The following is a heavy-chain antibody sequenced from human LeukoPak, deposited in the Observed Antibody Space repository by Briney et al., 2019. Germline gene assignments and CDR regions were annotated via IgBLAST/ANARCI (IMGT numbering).Heavy chain of an antibody. J-gene: IGHJ4*02. D-gene: IGHD3-3*01. V-gene: IGHV4-30-4*08. CDR1: GGSISSGGYY. Sequence: SETLSLTCTISGGSISSGGYYWSWIRQHPGKGLEWIGYIYYSGSTYYNPSLKSRVTISVDTSKNQFSLKLSSVTAADTAVYYCAREGMYYDFWSGNWGQGTLVTVSS. CDR3: AREGMYYDFWSGN. CDR2: IYYSGST.